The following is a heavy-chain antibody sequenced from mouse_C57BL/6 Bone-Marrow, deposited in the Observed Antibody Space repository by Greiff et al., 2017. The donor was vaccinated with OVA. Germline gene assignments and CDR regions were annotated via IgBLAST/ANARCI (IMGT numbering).Heavy chain of an antibody. D-gene: IGHD2-10*02. J-gene: IGHJ2*01. CDR3: AKFPYGNRGNYFDY. V-gene: IGHV5-17*01. CDR1: GFTFSDYG. Sequence: DVKLVESGGGLVKPGGSMKLSCAASGFTFSDYGMHWVRQAPEKGLEWVAYISSGSSTIYYADTVKGRFTISRDNAKNTLFLHMTSLRSEDTAMYYCAKFPYGNRGNYFDYWGQGTTLTVSS. CDR2: ISSGSSTI.